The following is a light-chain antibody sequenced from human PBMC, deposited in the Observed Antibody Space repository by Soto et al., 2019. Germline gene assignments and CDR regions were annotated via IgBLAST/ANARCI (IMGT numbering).Light chain of an antibody. CDR1: ESLSNPY. V-gene: IGKV3-20*01. CDR2: GAS. J-gene: IGKJ5*01. CDR3: QQYGSSPPVT. Sequence: EIVLTQSPGTLSMSPGERATLSCRASESLSNPYLAWYQHKPGQAPRLLIYGASNRATGIPDRFSGGGSGTDFTLTTSRLEPEDFAVYYCQQYGSSPPVTFGQGTRLEIK.